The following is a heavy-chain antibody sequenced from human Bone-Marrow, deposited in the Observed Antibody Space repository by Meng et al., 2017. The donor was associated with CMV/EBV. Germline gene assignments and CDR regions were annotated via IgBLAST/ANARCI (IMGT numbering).Heavy chain of an antibody. D-gene: IGHD1-26*01. J-gene: IGHJ4*02. Sequence: GGSLRLSCAASGFTVSSNYMSWVRQAPGKGLEWVGRIESKSGGGTADYGAPVKGRFTISRDDSKNALYLQIDSLKSEDTAMYYCSTIGLGGSYSLDYWGQGTLVTVSS. CDR3: STIGLGGSYSLDY. V-gene: IGHV3-15*04. CDR2: IESKSGGGTA. CDR1: GFTVSSNY.